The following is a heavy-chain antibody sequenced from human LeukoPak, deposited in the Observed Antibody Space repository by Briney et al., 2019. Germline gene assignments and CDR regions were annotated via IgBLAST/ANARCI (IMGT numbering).Heavy chain of an antibody. Sequence: GGPLRLSCAASGFTFSDYYMSGIRHATERGLEGGSYISSSNSYTIYADSVKGRFIISRDNAKNSLYMQMHSLRAEDTAVYYCARVVFGSGSNWFDPWGQGTLVTVSS. CDR3: ARVVFGSGSNWFDP. D-gene: IGHD3-10*01. CDR1: GFTFSDYY. J-gene: IGHJ5*02. V-gene: IGHV3-11*05. CDR2: ISSSNSYT.